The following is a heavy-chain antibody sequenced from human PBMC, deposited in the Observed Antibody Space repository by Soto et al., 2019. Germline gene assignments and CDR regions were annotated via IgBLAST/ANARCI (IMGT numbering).Heavy chain of an antibody. J-gene: IGHJ4*02. CDR3: ARGSTDSYPGSRIFDF. CDR1: GFTFGSRA. Sequence: GGSLRLSCAASGFTFGSRAMSWVRQAPGEGLEWVSIITDTGGDTKYADSVRGRFTISRDNSKNTLYLQMSSLRAEDSAVYYCARGSTDSYPGSRIFDFWGRGTLVTVSS. V-gene: IGHV3-23*01. D-gene: IGHD3-10*01. CDR2: ITDTGGDT.